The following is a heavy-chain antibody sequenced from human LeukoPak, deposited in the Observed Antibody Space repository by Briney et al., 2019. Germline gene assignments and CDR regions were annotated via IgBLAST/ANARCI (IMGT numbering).Heavy chain of an antibody. Sequence: GESLKISCKASGYSFTNFWIGWVRQMPGKGLEWMGIIYPGDSDTRYSPSFQGQVTISADKSISTAYLQWSSLKASDTAMYYCARQDGDYYYYMDVWGKGTTVTVSS. J-gene: IGHJ6*03. CDR3: ARQDGDYYYYMDV. CDR1: GYSFTNFW. CDR2: IYPGDSDT. V-gene: IGHV5-51*01. D-gene: IGHD4-17*01.